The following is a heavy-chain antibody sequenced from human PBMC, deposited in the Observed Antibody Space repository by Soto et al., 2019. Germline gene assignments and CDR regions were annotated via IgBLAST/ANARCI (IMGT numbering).Heavy chain of an antibody. V-gene: IGHV4-59*08. D-gene: IGHD6-6*01. CDR1: GGSISSYY. Sequence: PSETLSLTCTVSGGSISSYYWSWIRQPPGKGLEWIGYIYYSGSTNYNPSLKSRVTISVDTSKNQFSLKLSSVTAADTAVYYCASRYRSASLRWINWFDPWGQGTLVTVSS. CDR3: ASRYRSASLRWINWFDP. J-gene: IGHJ5*02. CDR2: IYYSGST.